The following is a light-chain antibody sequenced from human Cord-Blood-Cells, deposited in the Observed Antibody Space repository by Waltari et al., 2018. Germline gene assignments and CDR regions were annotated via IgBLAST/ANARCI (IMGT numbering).Light chain of an antibody. Sequence: ALTQPAHVSGSPGQPITLSCLGTSSDVGSYNIVSWYQQHPGKAPKLMIYEGSKRPSGVSKRFSGSKSGNTASLTISGLQAEDEADYYCCSYAGSSTLGVFGGGTKLTVL. CDR2: EGS. CDR1: SSDVGSYNI. CDR3: CSYAGSSTLGV. J-gene: IGLJ2*01. V-gene: IGLV2-23*01.